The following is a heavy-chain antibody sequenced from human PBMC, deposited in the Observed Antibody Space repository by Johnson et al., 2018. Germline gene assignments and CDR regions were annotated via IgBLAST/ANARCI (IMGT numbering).Heavy chain of an antibody. CDR3: AKDETYGDPRVYAFDS. J-gene: IGHJ3*02. Sequence: VQLVQSGGGVVQPGRSLRLSCAASGFTFSSYGMHWVRQAPGKGLEWVSYISTSSSTKYYADSVKGRFTISRDNAKNSLYLQMNSLRDGDTAVYYCAKDETYGDPRVYAFDSWGQGTMVTVSS. D-gene: IGHD4-17*01. V-gene: IGHV3-48*02. CDR2: ISTSSSTK. CDR1: GFTFSSYG.